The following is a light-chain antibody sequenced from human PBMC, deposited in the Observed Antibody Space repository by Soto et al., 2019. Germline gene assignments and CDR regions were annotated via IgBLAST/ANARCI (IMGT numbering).Light chain of an antibody. J-gene: IGKJ1*01. Sequence: IAVTQSPSSLAASLGDRVTITCRASQTIGTYVNWYRQKSGAAPELLIYDASTLQSGVPSRFRGGASGTDFTLTISSLQLDDFATYYWQQSYNTPLTFGQGTKVEIK. V-gene: IGKV1-39*01. CDR3: QQSYNTPLT. CDR2: DAS. CDR1: QTIGTY.